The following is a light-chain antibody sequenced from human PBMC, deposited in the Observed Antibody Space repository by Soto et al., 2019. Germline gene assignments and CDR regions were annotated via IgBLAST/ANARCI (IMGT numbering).Light chain of an antibody. CDR1: SSNIGSNA. V-gene: IGLV1-47*02. CDR2: SND. Sequence: QSVLAHSPSASGSPGQKVTISCSGSSSNIGSNAVYWYQQVPGSVPSLLMHSNDQRPSGVPDRFSGSRSGTSGSLSVSGLRSEDEADYYCAAWDDSLGGYVFGPVTKLTVL. J-gene: IGLJ1*01. CDR3: AAWDDSLGGYV.